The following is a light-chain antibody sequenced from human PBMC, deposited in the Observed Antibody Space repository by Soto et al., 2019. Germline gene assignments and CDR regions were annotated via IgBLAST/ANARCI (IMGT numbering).Light chain of an antibody. CDR3: QQRSNWPPSTT. CDR2: DAS. V-gene: IGKV3-11*01. Sequence: IVLTQSPATLYLSPRVRATLSCRASQSVSSYLAWYQQKPGQAPRLLIYDASNRATGIPARFSGSGSGTDFTLTISSLGPEDFAVYYCQQRSNWPPSTTFGQGTRLEI. CDR1: QSVSSY. J-gene: IGKJ5*01.